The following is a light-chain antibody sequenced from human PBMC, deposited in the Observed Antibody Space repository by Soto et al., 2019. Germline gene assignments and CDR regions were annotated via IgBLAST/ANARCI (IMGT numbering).Light chain of an antibody. CDR3: SSKTSSSSPFV. V-gene: IGLV2-14*01. CDR2: EVS. Sequence: QSLLTQPASVSGSPGQSITISCTGSTSDVGAYNYVSWYKHHPGQAPQLMIYEVSNRPSGVSNRFSGSKSGNTASLTISGLQADDEGDYYCSSKTSSSSPFVFGPGTKVTVL. CDR1: TSDVGAYNY. J-gene: IGLJ1*01.